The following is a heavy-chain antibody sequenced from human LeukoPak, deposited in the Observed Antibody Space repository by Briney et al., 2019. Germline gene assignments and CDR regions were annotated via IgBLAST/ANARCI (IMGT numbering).Heavy chain of an antibody. Sequence: GGSLRLSCAASGFTFSSYAMNWVRQAPGKGREWFSGISGSDDSTYYAASVKGRFTISRDIPRNTLYLQMDSLRAEDTDVYYCAKDSGHSSSWYYWGQGTLVTVSS. V-gene: IGHV3-23*01. CDR1: GFTFSSYA. CDR2: ISGSDDST. J-gene: IGHJ4*02. CDR3: AKDSGHSSSWYY. D-gene: IGHD6-13*01.